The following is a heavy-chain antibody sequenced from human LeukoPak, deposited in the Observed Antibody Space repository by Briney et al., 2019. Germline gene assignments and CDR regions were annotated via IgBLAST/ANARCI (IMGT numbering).Heavy chain of an antibody. CDR2: INPNSGGT. V-gene: IGHV1-2*02. CDR3: ARVWFGAFDI. CDR1: GYTFIGYY. Sequence: ASVTVSCKASGYTFIGYYIHWVRQAPGQGLEWMGWINPNSGGTNYAQKFQGRVTMTRDTSTSTVYMELSRLRSEDTAVYYCARVWFGAFDIWGQGTLVTVS. J-gene: IGHJ3*02. D-gene: IGHD3-16*01.